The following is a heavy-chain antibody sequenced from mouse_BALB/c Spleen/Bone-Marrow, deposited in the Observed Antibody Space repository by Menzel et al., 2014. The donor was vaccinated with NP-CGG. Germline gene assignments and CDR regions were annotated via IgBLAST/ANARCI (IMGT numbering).Heavy chain of an antibody. J-gene: IGHJ1*01. D-gene: IGHD1-2*01. CDR3: ARPGYYGYQDV. Sequence: EVHLVESGGGLVQPGGSLKLSCAASGFDFSRCWMTWVRRAPGKGLEWIGEINPDSSTINYTPSLKDEFIISRDNAKNTLYLQMSKVRSEDAALYYCARPGYYGYQDVWGAGTTVTVSS. CDR1: GFDFSRCW. CDR2: INPDSSTI. V-gene: IGHV4-1*02.